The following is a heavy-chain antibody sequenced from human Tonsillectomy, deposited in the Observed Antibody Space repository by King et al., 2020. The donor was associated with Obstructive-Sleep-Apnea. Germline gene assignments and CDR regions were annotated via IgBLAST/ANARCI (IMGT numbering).Heavy chain of an antibody. CDR3: ARVELYYDILTGYYVFGYFDY. D-gene: IGHD3-9*01. Sequence: VQLVESGAEVKKPGASVKVSCKASGYTFTSYGISWVRQAPGQGLEWMGWISAYNGNTNYAQTLQGRVTMTTDTSTSTAYMELRSLRSDDTAVYYCARVELYYDILTGYYVFGYFDYWGQGTLVTVSS. J-gene: IGHJ4*02. V-gene: IGHV1-18*01. CDR1: GYTFTSYG. CDR2: ISAYNGNT.